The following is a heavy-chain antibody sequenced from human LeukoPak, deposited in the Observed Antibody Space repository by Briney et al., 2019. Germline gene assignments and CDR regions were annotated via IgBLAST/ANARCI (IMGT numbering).Heavy chain of an antibody. CDR1: GGSVSSGSYY. J-gene: IGHJ4*02. CDR2: IYYSGST. D-gene: IGHD1-7*01. V-gene: IGHV4-61*01. CDR3: AGDWNYKAY. Sequence: PSETLSLTCTVSGGSVSSGSYYWSWIRQPPGKGLEWIGYIYYSGSTNYNPSLKSRVTISVDTSKNQFSLKLSSVTAADTGVYYCAGDWNYKAYWGQGTLVTVSS.